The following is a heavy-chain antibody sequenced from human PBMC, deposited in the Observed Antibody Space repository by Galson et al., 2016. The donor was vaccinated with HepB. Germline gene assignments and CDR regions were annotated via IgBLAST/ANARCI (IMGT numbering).Heavy chain of an antibody. CDR1: GGSVSTTHFY. Sequence: LSLTCTVSGGSVSTTHFYWGWIRQPPGKGLEWVGSMSSSGNSYYNPSLKSRVTISIDTSKNQFSLKLDSVTAADTAMYHCARSDSGNYPEYFDYWGQGTVVTVSS. J-gene: IGHJ4*02. D-gene: IGHD1-26*01. V-gene: IGHV4-39*07. CDR2: MSSSGNS. CDR3: ARSDSGNYPEYFDY.